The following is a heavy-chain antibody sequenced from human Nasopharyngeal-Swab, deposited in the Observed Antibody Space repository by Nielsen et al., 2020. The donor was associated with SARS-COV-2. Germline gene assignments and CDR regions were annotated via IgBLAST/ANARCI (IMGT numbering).Heavy chain of an antibody. CDR3: ARDSAVAGRGRVPGY. CDR2: ISYDGSNK. V-gene: IGHV3-30-3*01. CDR1: GSTLSRYA. J-gene: IGHJ4*02. D-gene: IGHD6-19*01. Sequence: GESLKISCAASGSTLSRYAMHRVRPAPGKGLEWVAVISYDGSNKYYADSVKGRFTISRDNSKNTLYLQMNSLRAEDTAVYYCARDSAVAGRGRVPGYWGQGTLVTVSS.